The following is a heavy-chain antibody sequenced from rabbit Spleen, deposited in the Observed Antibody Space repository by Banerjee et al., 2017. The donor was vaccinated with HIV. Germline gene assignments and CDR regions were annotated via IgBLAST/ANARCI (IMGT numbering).Heavy chain of an antibody. D-gene: IGHD8-1*01. CDR3: ARDTGSSFSSYGMDL. CDR1: GFDFSRSDW. Sequence: CKASGFDFSRSDWICWVRQAPGKGLEWIACIDIDSSGTTYYASWAKGRFMMSRTSSTTVTLQMTSLTVADTATYFCARDTGSSFSSYGMDLWGQGTLVTVS. V-gene: IGHV1S45*01. CDR2: IDIDSSGTT. J-gene: IGHJ6*01.